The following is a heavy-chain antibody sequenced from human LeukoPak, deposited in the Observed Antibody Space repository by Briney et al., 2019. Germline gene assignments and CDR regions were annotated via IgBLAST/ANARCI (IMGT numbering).Heavy chain of an antibody. D-gene: IGHD3-10*01. CDR1: GFTVSSNY. CDR3: AGWFGEEYYYYYGMDV. V-gene: IGHV3-66*01. J-gene: IGHJ6*02. CDR2: IYSGGST. Sequence: PGGSLRLSCAASGFTVSSNYMSWVRQAPGKGLEWVSVIYSGGSTYYADSVKGRFTISRDNSKNTLYLQMNSLRAEDTAVYYCAGWFGEEYYYYYGMDVWGQGTTVTVSS.